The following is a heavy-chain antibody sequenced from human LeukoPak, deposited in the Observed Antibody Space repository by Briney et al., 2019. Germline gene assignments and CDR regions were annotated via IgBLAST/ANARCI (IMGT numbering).Heavy chain of an antibody. V-gene: IGHV1-18*01. CDR2: ISAYNGNT. CDR3: AKEGDYYGSGAFTYYFDF. Sequence: ASVKVSCKASGYTFTSYGISWVRQAPGQGLEWMGWISAYNGNTNYAQKLQGRVTMTTDTSTSTAYMELRSLRSDDTAVYYCAKEGDYYGSGAFTYYFDFWGLGTLVTVSS. CDR1: GYTFTSYG. J-gene: IGHJ4*02. D-gene: IGHD3-10*01.